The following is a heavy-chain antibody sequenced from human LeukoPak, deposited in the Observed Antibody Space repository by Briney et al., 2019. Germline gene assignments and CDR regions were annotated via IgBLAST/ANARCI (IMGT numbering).Heavy chain of an antibody. Sequence: SETLSLTCTVSGDSISSSSYFWAWIRHPPGMGLEWIGSRSYSGRTYSNPSLKGRVTISVDTPKNQFSLTLSSVTAADTAVYYCARQDDSDHGDPNWLDPWGPGTLVTVSS. CDR3: ARQDDSDHGDPNWLDP. CDR1: GDSISSSSYF. D-gene: IGHD4/OR15-4a*01. V-gene: IGHV4-39*01. CDR2: RSYSGRT. J-gene: IGHJ5*02.